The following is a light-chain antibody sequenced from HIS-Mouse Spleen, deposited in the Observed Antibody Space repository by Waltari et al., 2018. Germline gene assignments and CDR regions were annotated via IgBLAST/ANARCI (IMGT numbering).Light chain of an antibody. CDR3: SSYAGSNIVV. V-gene: IGLV2-8*01. Sequence: QSALTQPPSASGSPGQSVTISCTGTSSAVGGYNYVSWYQQHPGKAPKLMIYEVSKRPSGVPDRFSGSKSGNTASLTVSGLQAEDEADYYCSSYAGSNIVVFGGGIKLTVL. CDR1: SSAVGGYNY. J-gene: IGLJ2*01. CDR2: EVS.